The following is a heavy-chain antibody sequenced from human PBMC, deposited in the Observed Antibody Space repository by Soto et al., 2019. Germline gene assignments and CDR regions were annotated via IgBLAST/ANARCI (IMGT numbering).Heavy chain of an antibody. D-gene: IGHD1-1*01. V-gene: IGHV1-18*01. Sequence: QVQLVQSGAEVKKPGASVKVSCKASGYTFTNYGISWVRQAPGQGLEWMGWISAYNGNTTYPQQLQGRVTMTTDTPTTTAYMELRSLRSDDTAVYYCARYNLGIANIRGLEYWGQGTLVTVSS. J-gene: IGHJ4*02. CDR1: GYTFTNYG. CDR2: ISAYNGNT. CDR3: ARYNLGIANIRGLEY.